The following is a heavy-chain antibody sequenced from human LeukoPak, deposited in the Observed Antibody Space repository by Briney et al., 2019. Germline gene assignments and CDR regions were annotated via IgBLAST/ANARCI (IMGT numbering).Heavy chain of an antibody. D-gene: IGHD1-26*01. V-gene: IGHV3-30*02. CDR1: GFTVSSTY. J-gene: IGHJ5*02. Sequence: GGSLRLSCAASGFTVSSTYMSWVRQAPGKGLEWVAFIRYDGSNKYYADSVKGRFTISRDNSKNTLYLQMDSLRAEDTAVYYCAKDRLQSGSSPWGQGTLVTVSS. CDR2: IRYDGSNK. CDR3: AKDRLQSGSSP.